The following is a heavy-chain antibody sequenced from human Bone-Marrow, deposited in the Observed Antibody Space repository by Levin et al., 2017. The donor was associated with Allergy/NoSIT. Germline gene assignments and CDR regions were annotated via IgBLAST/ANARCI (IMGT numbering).Heavy chain of an antibody. Sequence: SGGSLRLSCAASGFTFSSYGMHWVRQAPGKGLEWVSLIWYDGKTAYYADSVRGRFTISRDNSRNTLYLQMNSLRADDTALYYCARDLHPSTSWLTWGGVWGQGTLVIVSS. CDR3: ARDLHPSTSWLTWGGV. CDR2: IWYDGKTA. V-gene: IGHV3-33*01. CDR1: GFTFSSYG. J-gene: IGHJ4*02. D-gene: IGHD6-13*01.